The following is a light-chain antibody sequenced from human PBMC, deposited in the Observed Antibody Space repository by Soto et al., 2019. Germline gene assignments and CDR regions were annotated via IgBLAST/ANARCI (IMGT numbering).Light chain of an antibody. CDR3: QHYGNSPPEYT. CDR2: GAS. CDR1: QSISSSF. V-gene: IGKV3-20*01. Sequence: EIVLTQSPGTLSLSPGERATLSCRASQSISSSFLAWYQQRPGQAPRLLLFGASYRATGIPDRFSGSGSGTDFTLTISRLEPENFAGYYCQHYGNSPPEYTFGPGTNVDSK. J-gene: IGKJ3*01.